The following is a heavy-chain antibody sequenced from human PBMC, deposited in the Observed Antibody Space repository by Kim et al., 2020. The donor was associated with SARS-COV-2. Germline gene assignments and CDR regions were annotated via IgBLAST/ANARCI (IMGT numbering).Heavy chain of an antibody. J-gene: IGHJ5*02. V-gene: IGHV4-31*03. CDR3: ARVVRGPYDSRPKNWFDP. D-gene: IGHD3-22*01. CDR2: IYYSGST. CDR1: GGSISSGGYY. Sequence: SETLSLTCTVSGGSISSGGYYWSWIRQHPGKGLEWIGYIYYSGSTYYNPSLKSRVTISVDTSKNQFSLKLSSVTAADTAVYYCARVVRGPYDSRPKNWFDPWGQGTLVTVSS.